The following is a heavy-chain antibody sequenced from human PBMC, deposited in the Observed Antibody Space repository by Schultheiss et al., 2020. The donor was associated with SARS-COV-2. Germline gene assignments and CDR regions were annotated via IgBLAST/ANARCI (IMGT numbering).Heavy chain of an antibody. CDR2: INHSGST. CDR3: ARGGGIAARPVWFDP. CDR1: GYSISSGYS. Sequence: SETLSLTCAVSGYSISSGYSWGWIRQPPGKGLEWIGEINHSGSTNYNPSLKSRVTISVDTSKNQFSLKLSSVTAADTAVYYCARGGGIAARPVWFDPWGQGTLVTVSS. D-gene: IGHD6-6*01. V-gene: IGHV4-38-2*01. J-gene: IGHJ5*02.